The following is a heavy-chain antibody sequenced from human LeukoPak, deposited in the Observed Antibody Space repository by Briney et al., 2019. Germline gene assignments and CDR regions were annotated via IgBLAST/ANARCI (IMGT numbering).Heavy chain of an antibody. CDR2: INHSGST. CDR1: GGSFSGYY. J-gene: IGHJ4*02. D-gene: IGHD3-3*01. Sequence: SETLSLTCAVYGGSFSGYYWSWIRQPPGKGLEWIGEINHSGSTNYNPSLKSRVTISVDTSKNQFSLKLSSVTAADTAVYYCARGRYYDFWSGYSYYFDYWGQGTLVTVSS. CDR3: ARGRYYDFWSGYSYYFDY. V-gene: IGHV4-34*01.